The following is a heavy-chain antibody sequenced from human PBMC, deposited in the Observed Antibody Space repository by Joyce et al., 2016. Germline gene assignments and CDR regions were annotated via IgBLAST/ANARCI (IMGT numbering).Heavy chain of an antibody. J-gene: IGHJ1*01. Sequence: QVQLVQSGAEVKKPGSSVKVPCKASGGTLSKYTISGVRQAPGQGLEWMGRIIPILGISNFAQEFQGRVTRSADRATDTAYMELSSLRFEDTAIYYCARDDFYDSTDYREYFQHWGQGTLVTVSS. CDR1: GGTLSKYT. CDR2: IIPILGIS. V-gene: IGHV1-69*08. CDR3: ARDDFYDSTDYREYFQH. D-gene: IGHD3-22*01.